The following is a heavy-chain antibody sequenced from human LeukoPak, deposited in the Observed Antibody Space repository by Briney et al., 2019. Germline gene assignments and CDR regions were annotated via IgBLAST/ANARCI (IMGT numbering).Heavy chain of an antibody. J-gene: IGHJ3*02. D-gene: IGHD6-13*01. V-gene: IGHV1-46*01. CDR1: GYTFTSYY. CDR3: ASLAAADDAFDI. CDR2: INPSGART. Sequence: ASVKVSCKSSGYTFTSYYMHWVRQAPGQGLEWMGIINPSGARTSYAQKFQGRVTMTRDTSTSTVYMQLSSVRSEDTALYYCASLAAADDAFDIWGQGTMVTVSS.